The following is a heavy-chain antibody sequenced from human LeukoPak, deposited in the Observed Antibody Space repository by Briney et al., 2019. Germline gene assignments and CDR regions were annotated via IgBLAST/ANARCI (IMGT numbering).Heavy chain of an antibody. CDR2: IYISRST. CDR3: AREPRPDGDYDYVWGSYRGHFDY. D-gene: IGHD3-16*02. V-gene: IGHV4-61*02. CDR1: GGSISSGNYY. J-gene: IGHJ4*02. Sequence: SETLSLTCTVSGGSISSGNYYWSWIRQPAGKGLEWIGRIYISRSTNYNPSLKSRVTISVDTSKNQFSLKLSSVTAADTAVYYCAREPRPDGDYDYVWGSYRGHFDYWGQGTLVTVSS.